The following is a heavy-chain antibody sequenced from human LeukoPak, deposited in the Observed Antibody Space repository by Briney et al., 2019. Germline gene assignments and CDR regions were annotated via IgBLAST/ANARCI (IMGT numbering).Heavy chain of an antibody. D-gene: IGHD3-9*01. CDR1: GFTFSSYG. CDR3: AKRGAGYSFDY. V-gene: IGHV3-30*18. CDR2: ISYDGSNK. Sequence: PGRSLRLPCAASGFTFSSYGMHWVRQAPGKGLEWVAVISYDGSNKYYADSVKGRFTISRDNSKNTLYLQMNSLRAEDTAVYYCAKRGAGYSFDYWGQGTLVTVSS. J-gene: IGHJ4*02.